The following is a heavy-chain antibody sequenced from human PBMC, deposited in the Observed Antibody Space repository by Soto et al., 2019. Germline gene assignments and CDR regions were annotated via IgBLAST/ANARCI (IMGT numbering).Heavy chain of an antibody. CDR2: IYHSGNT. V-gene: IGHV4-4*02. D-gene: IGHD1-7*01. CDR1: GDSISSGAW. Sequence: SETLSLTCAVSGDSISSGAWWSWVRQPPGKGLQWIGEIYHSGNTRNNPSLKSRVTMSLDKSENQFSLKVTSLTAADTAVYYCASRDPGTSVDYWGQGTLVTVSS. CDR3: ASRDPGTSVDY. J-gene: IGHJ4*02.